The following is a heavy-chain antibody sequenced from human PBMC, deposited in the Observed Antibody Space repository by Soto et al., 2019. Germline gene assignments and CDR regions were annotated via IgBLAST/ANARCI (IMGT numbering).Heavy chain of an antibody. CDR3: ARVPDR. D-gene: IGHD2-2*01. J-gene: IGHJ5*02. V-gene: IGHV4-30-2*01. Sequence: QLQLQESGSGLVKPSQTLSLTCAVSGVSISSGGYSWRWIRQPPGKGLEWIGYIYHSGSTYYNPSLKSRVTISVDRSKNQFSLKLSSVTAADTAVYYCARVPDRWGQGTLVTVSS. CDR2: IYHSGST. CDR1: GVSISSGGYS.